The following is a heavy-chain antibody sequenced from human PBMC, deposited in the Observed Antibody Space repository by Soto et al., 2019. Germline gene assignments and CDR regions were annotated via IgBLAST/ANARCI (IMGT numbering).Heavy chain of an antibody. Sequence: QVELVQSGAEVKKPGASVRVSCQASEDTFTHYDLNWVRQATGQGLEWMGWMNPNTGNIDYAHKFQGRVNMTSDPYTRTVDMEPSSLRSDDPAVYYCVRRVASGHRSWFDPWGQGTLVSVSS. CDR2: MNPNTGNI. D-gene: IGHD2-21*01. J-gene: IGHJ5*02. CDR3: VRRVASGHRSWFDP. V-gene: IGHV1-8*01. CDR1: EDTFTHYD.